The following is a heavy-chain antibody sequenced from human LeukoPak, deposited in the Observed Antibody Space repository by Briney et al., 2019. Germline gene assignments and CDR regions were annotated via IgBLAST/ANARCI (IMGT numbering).Heavy chain of an antibody. CDR2: IRWNSHTI. CDR3: AKAAYYDTSGRYYFDY. J-gene: IGHJ4*02. CDR1: GFTFAAYA. D-gene: IGHD3-22*01. Sequence: PGGSLRLSCAASGFTFAAYAMHWVRQVAGKGLEWVSGIRWNSHTIDYADSVKGRFTISRDNAKNSLYLQMNSLRPEDMALYYCAKAAYYDTSGRYYFDYWGQGTLVTVSS. V-gene: IGHV3-9*03.